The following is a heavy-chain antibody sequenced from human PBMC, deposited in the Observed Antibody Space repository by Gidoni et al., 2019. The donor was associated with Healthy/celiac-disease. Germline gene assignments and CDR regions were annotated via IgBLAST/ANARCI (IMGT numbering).Heavy chain of an antibody. CDR3: AKGIWFGEFPDY. V-gene: IGHV3-23*01. CDR2: IRGSGGST. D-gene: IGHD3-10*01. CDR1: GFPFSSYA. J-gene: IGHJ4*02. Sequence: EVQLLESGGGLVQPGGSLRLSCAASGFPFSSYAMSWVRQAPGKGLEWVSAIRGSGGSTYYADSVKGRFTISRDNSKNTLYLQMNSLRAEDTAVYYCAKGIWFGEFPDYWGQGTLVTVSS.